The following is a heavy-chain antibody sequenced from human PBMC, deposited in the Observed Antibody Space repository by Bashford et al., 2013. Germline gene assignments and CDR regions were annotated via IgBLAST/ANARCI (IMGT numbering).Heavy chain of an antibody. V-gene: IGHV5-51*01. J-gene: IGHJ4*02. CDR2: IYPDDSDT. CDR3: ARHGGDMVRRVVIWGFPSSMTP. D-gene: IGHD3-10*01. Sequence: WVRQMPGKGLEWMGIIYPDDSDTRYSPSFQGQVTISADKSSNTAYLQWSSLTASDSAMYFCARHGGDMVRRVVIWGFPSSMTPGGQGTQVTVSS.